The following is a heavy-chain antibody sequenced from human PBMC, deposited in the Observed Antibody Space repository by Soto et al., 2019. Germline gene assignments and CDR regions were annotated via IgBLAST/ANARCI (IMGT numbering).Heavy chain of an antibody. CDR2: IIPIFGTT. D-gene: IGHD2-21*02. V-gene: IGHV1-69*13. CDR1: GGTFSSYA. Sequence: GASVKVSCKASGGTFSSYAFSWVRQAPGQGLEWMGGIIPIFGTTNYAQKFQGRVTITADESTSTAYMELSSLRSEDTAVYYCHSYCGGDCFDDYSDYWGQGTLVTVSS. CDR3: HSYCGGDCFDDYSDY. J-gene: IGHJ4*02.